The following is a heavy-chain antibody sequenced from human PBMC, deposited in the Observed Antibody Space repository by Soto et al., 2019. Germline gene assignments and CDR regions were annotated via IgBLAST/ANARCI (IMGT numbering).Heavy chain of an antibody. J-gene: IGHJ5*02. Sequence: QLRLQESGPGLVEPSGTLSLTCTVSGDSISSRDFYWGWIRRPPGQGLEWVGTISHSGGTFYNPPLKSRLTMSLDASKNQFSMRLTSVTAADAAFYFWARQMRGPIPYFGGLSPVTAWGQGTQVTVSS. CDR3: ARQMRGPIPYFGGLSPVTA. CDR2: ISHSGGT. V-gene: IGHV4-39*01. CDR1: GDSISSRDFY. D-gene: IGHD3-16*02.